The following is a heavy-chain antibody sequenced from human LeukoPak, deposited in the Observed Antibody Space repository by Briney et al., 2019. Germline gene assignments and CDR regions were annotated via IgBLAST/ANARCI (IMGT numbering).Heavy chain of an antibody. V-gene: IGHV1-24*01. CDR2: FDPEDGET. Sequence: AAVTVSFKVSGYTLTELSMHWVRHARGKGLEWKGGFDPEDGETIYAQKFQGRVTMTEDTSTDTAYMELSSLRSEDTAVYYCATYSSSWHDYWGQGTLVTVSS. J-gene: IGHJ4*02. D-gene: IGHD6-13*01. CDR3: ATYSSSWHDY. CDR1: GYTLTELS.